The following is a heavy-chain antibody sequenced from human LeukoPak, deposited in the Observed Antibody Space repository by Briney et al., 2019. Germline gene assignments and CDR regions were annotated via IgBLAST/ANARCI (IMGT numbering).Heavy chain of an antibody. CDR1: GFTFDDYA. Sequence: GRSLRLXCAASGFTFDDYAMHWVRQAPGKGLEWVSGISWNSGSIGYADSVEGRFTISRDNAKNSLYLQMNSLRAEDMALYYCAKGRRTGDYDFWSGPIGGFDPWGQGTLVTVSS. D-gene: IGHD3-3*01. J-gene: IGHJ5*02. CDR3: AKGRRTGDYDFWSGPIGGFDP. CDR2: ISWNSGSI. V-gene: IGHV3-9*03.